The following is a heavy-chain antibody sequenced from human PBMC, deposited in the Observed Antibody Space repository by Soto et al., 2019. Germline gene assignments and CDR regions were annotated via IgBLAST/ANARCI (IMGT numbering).Heavy chain of an antibody. CDR2: SYSTGGT. Sequence: GGSLRLSCAASGFTLGKYTMGWVRQAPGKGLEWVAESYSTGGTEYADSVKGRFTISRDNSKNTLFLQMNSLGVEDTALYYCARDREPDGIRTFASWGQRALVTVTS. CDR3: ARDREPDGIRTFAS. V-gene: IGHV3-23*01. J-gene: IGHJ4*02. CDR1: GFTLGKYT. D-gene: IGHD1-20*01.